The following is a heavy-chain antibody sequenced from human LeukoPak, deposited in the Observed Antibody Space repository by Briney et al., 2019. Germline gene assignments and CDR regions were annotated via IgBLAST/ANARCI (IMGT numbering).Heavy chain of an antibody. CDR1: GGSISSSSYY. J-gene: IGHJ6*02. Sequence: SSETLSLTCTVSGGSISSSSYYWGWIRQPPGKGLEWIGSIYYSGSTYYNPSLKSRVTISVDTSKNQFSLKLSSVTAADTAVYYCARGTMVGYTRLYYYYGMDVWGQGTTVTVSS. V-gene: IGHV4-39*07. D-gene: IGHD3-10*01. CDR3: ARGTMVGYTRLYYYYGMDV. CDR2: IYYSGST.